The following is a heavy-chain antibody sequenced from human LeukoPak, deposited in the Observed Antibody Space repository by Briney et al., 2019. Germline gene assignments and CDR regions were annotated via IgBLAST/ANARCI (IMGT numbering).Heavy chain of an antibody. CDR2: INPNSGGT. D-gene: IGHD2-15*01. J-gene: IGHJ4*02. CDR3: ARDLRGYCRGGSCLELDY. CDR1: GYTITGYY. Sequence: GASVKVSCKASGYTITGYYMHWVRQAPGQGLEWMGYINPNSGGTNYAQKLRGRVTLTTDTSTNTAYMELRSLRSDDTAVYYCARDLRGYCRGGSCLELDYWGQGTLVTVSS. V-gene: IGHV1-2*02.